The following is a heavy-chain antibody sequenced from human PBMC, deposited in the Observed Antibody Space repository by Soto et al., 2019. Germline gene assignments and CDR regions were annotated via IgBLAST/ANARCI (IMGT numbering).Heavy chain of an antibody. CDR2: IYYNGNT. Sequence: PSETLSLTCTFSDFSISSGDYYLTWIRQPPGKGLEWIGSIYYNGNTYYSPSFQGQVTISVDKSISTTYLQWSNLKASDTAMYYCARRAYCAGNCPNWIDPWGQGTLVTVSS. D-gene: IGHD2-21*02. V-gene: IGHV4-30-4*01. CDR3: ARRAYCAGNCPNWIDP. J-gene: IGHJ5*02. CDR1: DFSISSGDYY.